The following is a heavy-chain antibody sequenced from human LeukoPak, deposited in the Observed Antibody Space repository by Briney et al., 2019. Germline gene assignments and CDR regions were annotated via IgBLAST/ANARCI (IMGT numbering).Heavy chain of an antibody. D-gene: IGHD3-22*01. CDR3: AKEGGYYKGPSDY. CDR2: ISGSGGST. J-gene: IGHJ4*02. V-gene: IGHV3-23*01. CDR1: GFTFSNHA. Sequence: GGSLRLSCVASGFTFSNHAMNWVRQAPGKGLEWVSAISGSGGSTYYADSVKGRFTISRDNSKNTLYLQMNSLRAEDTAVYYCAKEGGYYKGPSDYWGQGTLVTVSS.